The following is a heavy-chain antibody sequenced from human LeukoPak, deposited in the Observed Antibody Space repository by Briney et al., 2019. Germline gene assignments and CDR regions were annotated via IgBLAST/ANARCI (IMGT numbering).Heavy chain of an antibody. D-gene: IGHD2-2*01. Sequence: GGSLRLSCVASGFSFDDFAMMWVRQAPGKGLEWVSVITWNGGRTAYGDSVKGRFTISRDNAKNSLYLQMNSLRVEDTALFYCARAKGDCRSTSCYVDYWGLGTLVTVSS. V-gene: IGHV3-20*04. CDR1: GFSFDDFA. CDR2: ITWNGGRT. CDR3: ARAKGDCRSTSCYVDY. J-gene: IGHJ4*02.